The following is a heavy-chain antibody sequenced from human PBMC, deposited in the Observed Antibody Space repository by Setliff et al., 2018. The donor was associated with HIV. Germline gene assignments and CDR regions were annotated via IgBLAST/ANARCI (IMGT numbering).Heavy chain of an antibody. CDR2: ISGTGDYI. D-gene: IGHD5-18*01. CDR3: AREVYRYDDGSESMDV. V-gene: IGHV3-23*01. Sequence: GESLKISCTASAFTFNKYAMAWVRQAPGKGLEWVSAISGTGDYIYYADSVKGRFTISRDSAKNSLYLQTSSLRAEDTAVYYCAREVYRYDDGSESMDVWGKGTTVTVSS. J-gene: IGHJ6*03. CDR1: AFTFNKYA.